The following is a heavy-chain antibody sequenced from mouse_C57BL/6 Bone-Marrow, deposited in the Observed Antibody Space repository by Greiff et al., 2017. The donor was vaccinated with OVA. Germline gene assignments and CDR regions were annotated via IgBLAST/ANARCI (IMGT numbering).Heavy chain of an antibody. D-gene: IGHD1-1*01. Sequence: VQLQQSGAELVMPGASVKLSCKASGYTFTSYWMHWVKQRPGQGLEWIGEIDPSDSYTNYNQKFKGKSTLTVDKSSSTAYMQLSSLTSEDSAVYYCARWGYYGSYAMDYWGQGTSVTVSS. V-gene: IGHV1-69*01. J-gene: IGHJ4*01. CDR1: GYTFTSYW. CDR2: IDPSDSYT. CDR3: ARWGYYGSYAMDY.